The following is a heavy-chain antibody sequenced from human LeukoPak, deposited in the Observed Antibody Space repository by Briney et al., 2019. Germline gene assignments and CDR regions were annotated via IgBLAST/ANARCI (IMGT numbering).Heavy chain of an antibody. D-gene: IGHD5-18*01. J-gene: IGHJ4*02. V-gene: IGHV4-39*07. Sequence: PSETLSLTCTVSGGSISSSSYYWGWIRQAPGKGLEWIGSIYYSGSTYYNPSLKSRVTISVDTSKNQFSLKLSSVTAADTAVYYCASWSFARYSYGSILDYWGQGTLVTVSS. CDR3: ASWSFARYSYGSILDY. CDR1: GGSISSSSYY. CDR2: IYYSGST.